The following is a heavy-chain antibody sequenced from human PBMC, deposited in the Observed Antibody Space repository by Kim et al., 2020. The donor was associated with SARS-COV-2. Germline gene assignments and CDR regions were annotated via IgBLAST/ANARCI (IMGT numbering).Heavy chain of an antibody. CDR3: ARDSEYYDFWSGYHLGVDI. Sequence: SETLSLTCTVSGGSISSYYWSWIQQPAGKGLEWIGRIYTSGSTNYNPSLKSRVTMSVDTSKNQFSLKLSSVTAADTAVYYCARDSEYYDFWSGYHLGVDIWGQGTMVTVSS. J-gene: IGHJ3*02. CDR2: IYTSGST. CDR1: GGSISSYY. V-gene: IGHV4-4*07. D-gene: IGHD3-3*01.